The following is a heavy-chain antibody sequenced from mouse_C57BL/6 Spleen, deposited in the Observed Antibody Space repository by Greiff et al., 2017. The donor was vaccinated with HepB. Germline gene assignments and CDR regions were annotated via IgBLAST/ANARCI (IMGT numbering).Heavy chain of an antibody. D-gene: IGHD1-1*01. V-gene: IGHV1-72*01. CDR2: IDPNSGGT. CDR3: ARSLFITTVVATGYFDY. CDR1: GYTFTSYW. Sequence: QVQLQQPGAELVKPGASVKLSCKASGYTFTSYWMHWVKQRPGRGLEWIGRIDPNSGGTKYNEKFKSKATLTVDKSSSTAYMQLSSLTSEDSAVYYCARSLFITTVVATGYFDYWGQGTTLTVSS. J-gene: IGHJ2*01.